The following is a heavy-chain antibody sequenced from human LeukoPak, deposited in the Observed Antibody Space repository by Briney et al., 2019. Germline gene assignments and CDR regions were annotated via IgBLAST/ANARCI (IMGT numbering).Heavy chain of an antibody. CDR2: INHSGST. CDR3: ARGGAVVVAMNYYYMDV. J-gene: IGHJ6*03. CDR1: GGSFSDAY. V-gene: IGHV4-34*01. Sequence: SETLSLTCAVYGGSFSDAYWSWIRRPPGKGLEWIGEINHSGSTNYNPSLKSRVTILLDKSKNQFSLKVSSVTAADTAVYYCARGGAVVVAMNYYYMDVWGKGTTVTVSS. D-gene: IGHD5-12*01.